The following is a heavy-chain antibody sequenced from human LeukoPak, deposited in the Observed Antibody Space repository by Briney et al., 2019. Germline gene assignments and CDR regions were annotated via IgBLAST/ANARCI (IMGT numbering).Heavy chain of an antibody. D-gene: IGHD4-17*01. J-gene: IGHJ4*02. V-gene: IGHV3-21*01. Sequence: GWSLRLSCAASGFTFSSYSMNWVRQAPGRGLEGLSSISSRSSYIYYADSVKGRFTISRDNDKNSLYLQLNTLRAEDQGVYYCARGEIYGDYDRAGPFDYWGQGTLVTVSS. CDR1: GFTFSSYS. CDR3: ARGEIYGDYDRAGPFDY. CDR2: ISSRSSYI.